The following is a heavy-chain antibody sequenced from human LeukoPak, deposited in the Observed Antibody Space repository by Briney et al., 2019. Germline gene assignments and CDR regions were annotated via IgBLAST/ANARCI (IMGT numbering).Heavy chain of an antibody. Sequence: ASVKVSCKASGYTFTGYYMHWVRQAPGQGLEWMGRINPNSGGTNYAQKFQGRVTMTRDTSISTAYMELSRLRSDDTAVYYCASDLAAAGLPGGYWGQGTLVTVSS. J-gene: IGHJ4*02. V-gene: IGHV1-2*06. CDR2: INPNSGGT. CDR1: GYTFTGYY. CDR3: ASDLAAAGLPGGY. D-gene: IGHD6-13*01.